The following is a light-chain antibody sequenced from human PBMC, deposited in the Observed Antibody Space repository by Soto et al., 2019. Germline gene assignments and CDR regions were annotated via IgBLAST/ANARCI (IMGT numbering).Light chain of an antibody. Sequence: EVVMTQSPATLSVSPGERVTFSCRASQSVTTNLAWYQHKPGQSPRLLISDASTGASGIPPRFSGSGSGTEFTLTIDRLQSADFAVYYCQTTFGQGTKVDIK. J-gene: IGKJ1*01. CDR2: DAS. V-gene: IGKV3-15*01. CDR3: QTT. CDR1: QSVTTN.